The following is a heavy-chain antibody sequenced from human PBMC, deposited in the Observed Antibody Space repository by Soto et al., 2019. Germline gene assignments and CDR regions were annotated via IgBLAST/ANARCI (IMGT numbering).Heavy chain of an antibody. Sequence: QVQLQESGPGLVKPSQTLSLTCTVSGGSISSGGYYWSWIRQHPGKGLEWIGYIYSSGSTYYNPSLRSRVTISVDTSRNQCSLKLSSVTAADTAVYSCARELATGNFDLWGRGTLVTVSS. CDR1: GGSISSGGYY. J-gene: IGHJ2*01. V-gene: IGHV4-31*03. D-gene: IGHD2-21*02. CDR3: ARELATGNFDL. CDR2: IYSSGST.